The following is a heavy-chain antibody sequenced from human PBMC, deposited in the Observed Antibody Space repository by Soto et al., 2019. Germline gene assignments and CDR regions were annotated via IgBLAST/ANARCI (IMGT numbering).Heavy chain of an antibody. J-gene: IGHJ4*02. CDR3: ARELELPHFDY. V-gene: IGHV3-7*03. Sequence: GGSLRLSCAASGFTFSSYWMSWVRQAPGKGLEWVANIKQDGSEKYYVDSVKGRFTISRDNAKNSLYLQMNSLGAEDTAVYYCARELELPHFDYWGQGTLVTVSS. D-gene: IGHD1-7*01. CDR2: IKQDGSEK. CDR1: GFTFSSYW.